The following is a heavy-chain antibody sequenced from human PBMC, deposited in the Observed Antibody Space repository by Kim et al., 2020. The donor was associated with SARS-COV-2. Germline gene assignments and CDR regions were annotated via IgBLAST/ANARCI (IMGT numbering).Heavy chain of an antibody. V-gene: IGHV3-23*01. CDR3: AKDRSGNDAFDM. CDR2: ISGSGLTT. Sequence: GGSLRLSCAASGFTFGSYAMYWVRQAPGKGLEWVSHISGSGLTTYYADSVKGRFTISRDNSKNTLYLQMNSLRAEDTAVYYCAKDRSGNDAFDMWGQGTKVTVSS. J-gene: IGHJ3*02. CDR1: GFTFGSYA.